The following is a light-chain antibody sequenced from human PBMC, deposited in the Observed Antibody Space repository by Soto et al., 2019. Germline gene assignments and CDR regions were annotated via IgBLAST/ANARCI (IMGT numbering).Light chain of an antibody. CDR3: SSYANNTL. J-gene: IGLJ2*01. Sequence: QSALTQPASVSGSPGQSITISCTGTSRDVGDYNDVSCYQQHPGKAPKFMISEVSNRPSGVSNRFSGSKSGNTASLTLSGLQAEDEADYYCSSYANNTLFGGGTKVTVL. CDR2: EVS. CDR1: SRDVGDYND. V-gene: IGLV2-14*01.